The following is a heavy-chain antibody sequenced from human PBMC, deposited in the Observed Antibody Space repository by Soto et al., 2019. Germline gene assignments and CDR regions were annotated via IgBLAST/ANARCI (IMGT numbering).Heavy chain of an antibody. CDR3: ARHNNWAFDY. CDR1: GYSFTTYW. D-gene: IGHD1-1*01. Sequence: GESLKISCKASGYSFTTYWIGWVRQMPGKGLEWMAIIHPGNFDTKYSPSFQGQVAISADKSISTAYLHWNSPKASDTAMYYCARHNNWAFDYWGQGILVTVSS. CDR2: IHPGNFDT. J-gene: IGHJ4*02. V-gene: IGHV5-51*01.